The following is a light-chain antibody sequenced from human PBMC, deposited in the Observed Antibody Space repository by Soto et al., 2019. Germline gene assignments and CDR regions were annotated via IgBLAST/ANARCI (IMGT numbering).Light chain of an antibody. CDR1: QSVTYN. V-gene: IGKV3-15*01. Sequence: EIVMSQSPATLSVSPGERVTLSCRATQSVTYNLAWYQQKPGQAPRLLIYGASNRVTGVPARFSGSGSGTDSTLTISSLQSEDFAVYYCQQYNDWPRTFGGGTKVELK. CDR3: QQYNDWPRT. J-gene: IGKJ4*01. CDR2: GAS.